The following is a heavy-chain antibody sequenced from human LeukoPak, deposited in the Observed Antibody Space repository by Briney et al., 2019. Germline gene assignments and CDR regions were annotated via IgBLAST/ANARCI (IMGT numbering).Heavy chain of an antibody. CDR3: ARFRIPTSSWLLAAFDI. V-gene: IGHV5-51*01. D-gene: IGHD6-13*01. Sequence: HGESLKISCKGSGYNFATYWIGWVRQMPGKGLEWMGIIYPGDSDTRYSPSFQGQVTISADKSISTAYLQWSSLKASDTAMYYCARFRIPTSSWLLAAFDIWGQGTMVTVSS. CDR1: GYNFATYW. J-gene: IGHJ3*02. CDR2: IYPGDSDT.